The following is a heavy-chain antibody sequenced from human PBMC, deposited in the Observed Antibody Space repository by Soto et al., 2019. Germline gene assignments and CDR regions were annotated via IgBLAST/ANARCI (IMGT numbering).Heavy chain of an antibody. V-gene: IGHV3-48*01. CDR3: ARGDSYSSGWFGDYYYGLAV. CDR2: ISSSSSTI. D-gene: IGHD6-19*01. CDR1: GFTFSSYS. J-gene: IGHJ6*02. Sequence: GGSLRLSCAASGFTFSSYSMNWVRQAPGKGLEWVSYISSSSSTIYYADSVKGRFTTSRDNAKNSLYLQMNSLRSEDTAVYYCARGDSYSSGWFGDYYYGLAVWGQGSTVTVSS.